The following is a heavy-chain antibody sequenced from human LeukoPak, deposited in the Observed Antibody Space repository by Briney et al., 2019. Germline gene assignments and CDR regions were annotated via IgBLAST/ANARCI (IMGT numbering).Heavy chain of an antibody. CDR3: ARGDPATALDY. D-gene: IGHD1-26*01. CDR2: IYYSGST. J-gene: IGHJ4*02. CDR1: GGSISSYY. Sequence: PSETLSLTCTVSGGSISSYYWRWIRQPPGKGLEWIGYIYYSGSTNYNPSLKSRVTISVDTSKNQFSLKLSSVTAADTAVYYCARGDPATALDYWGQGTLVTVSS. V-gene: IGHV4-59*01.